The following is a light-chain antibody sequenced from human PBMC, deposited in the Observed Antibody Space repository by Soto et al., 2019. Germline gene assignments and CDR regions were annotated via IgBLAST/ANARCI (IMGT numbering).Light chain of an antibody. CDR3: AAWDDSLSVV. CDR1: SYNIGSNY. V-gene: IGLV1-47*01. J-gene: IGLJ2*01. Sequence: QPVLTQPPSASGTPGQRVTISCSGSSYNIGSNYVYWYQQLPGTAPKLLIYRNNQRPSGVPDRFSGSKSGTSASLAISGLRSEDEADYYCAAWDDSLSVVFGGGTKLTVL. CDR2: RNN.